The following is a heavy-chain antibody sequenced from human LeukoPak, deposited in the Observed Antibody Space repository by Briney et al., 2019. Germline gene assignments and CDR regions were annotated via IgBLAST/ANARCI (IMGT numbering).Heavy chain of an antibody. D-gene: IGHD2-2*01. Sequence: SVKVSYKASGGTFSSYAISWVRQAPGQGLEWMGRIIPIFGIANYAQKFQGRVTITADKSTSTAYMELSSLRSEDTAVYYCAREGYCSSTSCPFDYWGQGTLVTVSS. V-gene: IGHV1-69*04. J-gene: IGHJ4*02. CDR3: AREGYCSSTSCPFDY. CDR2: IIPIFGIA. CDR1: GGTFSSYA.